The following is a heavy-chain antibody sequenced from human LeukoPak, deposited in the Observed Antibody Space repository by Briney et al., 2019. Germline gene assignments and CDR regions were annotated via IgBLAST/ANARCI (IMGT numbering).Heavy chain of an antibody. D-gene: IGHD6-13*01. V-gene: IGHV4-38-2*02. CDR3: ARGHSKTTFSSSWYKSAFDI. CDR1: GYSISSGYY. J-gene: IGHJ3*02. Sequence: PSETLSLTCTVSGYSISSGYYWGWIRQPPGKGLEWIGSIYHSGSTYYNPSLKSRVTISVDTSKNQFSLKLSSVTAADTAVYYCARGHSKTTFSSSWYKSAFDIWGQGTMVTVSS. CDR2: IYHSGST.